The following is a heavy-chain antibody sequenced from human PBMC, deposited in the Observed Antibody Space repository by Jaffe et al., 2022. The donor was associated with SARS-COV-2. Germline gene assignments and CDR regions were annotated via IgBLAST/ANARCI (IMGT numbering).Heavy chain of an antibody. D-gene: IGHD6-6*01. CDR2: IRSKTYDYAT. J-gene: IGHJ4*02. V-gene: IGHV3-73*01. Sequence: EVQLVESGGGLVQPGESLKLSCAASGFSFSGSAMHWVRQASGKGLEWVGRIRSKTYDYATTYVASVKGRFTISRDDSKNTTYLQMNSLKPEDTAVYYCTRLESLIAAPTRDWGQGTLVTVSS. CDR3: TRLESLIAAPTRD. CDR1: GFSFSGSA.